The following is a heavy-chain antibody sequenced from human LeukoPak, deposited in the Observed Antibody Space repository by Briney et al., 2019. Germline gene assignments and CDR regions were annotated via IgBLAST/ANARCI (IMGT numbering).Heavy chain of an antibody. CDR2: IYYSGST. CDR3: ARVLRYFDWLSTYYFDY. J-gene: IGHJ4*02. CDR1: GGSISSSSYY. V-gene: IGHV4-39*07. Sequence: PSETLSLTCTVSGGSISSSSYYWGWIRQPPGKGLEWIGSIYYSGSTYYNPSLKSRVTISVDTSKNQFSLKLSSVTAADTAVYYCARVLRYFDWLSTYYFDYWGQGTLVTVSS. D-gene: IGHD3-9*01.